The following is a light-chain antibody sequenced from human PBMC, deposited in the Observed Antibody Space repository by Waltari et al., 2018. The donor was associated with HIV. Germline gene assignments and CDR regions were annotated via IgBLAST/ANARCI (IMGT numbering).Light chain of an antibody. CDR3: QQYHNWPIT. CDR1: QSIRTN. CDR2: GAS. J-gene: IGKJ4*01. Sequence: ILITQSPVTLSVSPGERATLSCWASQSIRTNLAWYEQKPGQTPRLLIYGASTRATGTPARFSGSGSGTEFTLTISSLQSEDLAFYYCQQYHNWPITFGGGTKVEIK. V-gene: IGKV3D-15*01.